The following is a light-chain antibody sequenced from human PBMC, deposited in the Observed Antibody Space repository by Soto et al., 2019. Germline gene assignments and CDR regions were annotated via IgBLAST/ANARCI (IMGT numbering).Light chain of an antibody. J-gene: IGKJ1*01. CDR3: QQYNSYSGT. V-gene: IGKV1-5*03. Sequence: DIQMTQSPSTLSASVGDRVTITCRASQSISSWLAWYQQKPGKAPTLLIYKASSLESGVPSRFSGSGSGTEFNLTISSLQPDDFATYYCQQYNSYSGTFGQGTKVEIK. CDR2: KAS. CDR1: QSISSW.